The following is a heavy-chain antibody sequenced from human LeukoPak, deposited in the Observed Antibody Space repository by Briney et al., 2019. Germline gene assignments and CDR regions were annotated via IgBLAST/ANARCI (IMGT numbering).Heavy chain of an antibody. CDR3: ATGGTIMVDY. J-gene: IGHJ4*02. Sequence: GGSLRLSFAASGFTFSSYAMHWVRQAPGKGLEWVAVISYDGSNKYYADSVKGRFTISRDNSKNTLYLQMNSLRAEDTAVYYCATGGTIMVDYWGQGTLVTVSS. D-gene: IGHD5-24*01. CDR1: GFTFSSYA. V-gene: IGHV3-30-3*01. CDR2: ISYDGSNK.